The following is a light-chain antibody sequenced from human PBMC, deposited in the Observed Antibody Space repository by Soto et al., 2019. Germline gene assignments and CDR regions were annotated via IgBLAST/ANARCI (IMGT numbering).Light chain of an antibody. CDR3: QQRSNWLLT. CDR2: DAS. V-gene: IGKV3-11*01. CDR1: QSVSSY. Sequence: EIVLTQSPATLSLSPGERATLSCRASQSVSSYLGWYQQKPGQAPRLLIYDASNRATGIPARFSGSGSGTXXXXXXXSXXXXDFAVYXCQQRSNWLLTFGGGTKVEIK. J-gene: IGKJ4*01.